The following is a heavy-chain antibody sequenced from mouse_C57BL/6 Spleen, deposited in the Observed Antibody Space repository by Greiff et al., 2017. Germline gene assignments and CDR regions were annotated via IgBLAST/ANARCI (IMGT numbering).Heavy chain of an antibody. Sequence: VQLQQSVAELVRPGASVKLSCTASGFNIKNTYMPWVKQRPEQGLEWIGRIDPANGNTKYAPKFQGKATITADTSSNTAYMQLISLTSEDTAIYSCASDYYCGSYGWGQGTTLTVSS. V-gene: IGHV14-3*01. CDR1: GFNIKNTY. CDR3: ASDYYCGSYG. J-gene: IGHJ2*01. D-gene: IGHD1-1*01. CDR2: IDPANGNT.